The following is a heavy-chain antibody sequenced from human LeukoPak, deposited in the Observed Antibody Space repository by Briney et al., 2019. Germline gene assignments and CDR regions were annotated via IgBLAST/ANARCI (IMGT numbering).Heavy chain of an antibody. D-gene: IGHD2-2*01. J-gene: IGHJ4*02. CDR2: ISSSSSTI. Sequence: GGSLRLSCAASGFTFSSYSMNWVRQAPGKGLAWVSYISSSSSTIYYADSVKGRFTISRDNAKNSLYLQMNSLRAEDTAVYYCARGCSSTSCYEDYWGQGTLVTVSS. CDR3: ARGCSSTSCYEDY. CDR1: GFTFSSYS. V-gene: IGHV3-48*01.